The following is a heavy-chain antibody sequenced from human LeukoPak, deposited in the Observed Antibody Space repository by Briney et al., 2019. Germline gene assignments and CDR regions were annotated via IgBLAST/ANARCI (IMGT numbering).Heavy chain of an antibody. V-gene: IGHV4-59*01. CDR2: IYYSGSP. CDR1: GGSIGSYY. D-gene: IGHD3-22*01. CDR3: ARDRSDGSGYYGYYFDY. Sequence: SETLSLTCIVSGGSIGSYYWRWIRQPPGKVLVWIGHIYYSGSPDYNPSLRSRVTISVDTSKNQFSLRLSSVTAADTAVYYCARDRSDGSGYYGYYFDYWGQGTLVSVSS. J-gene: IGHJ4*02.